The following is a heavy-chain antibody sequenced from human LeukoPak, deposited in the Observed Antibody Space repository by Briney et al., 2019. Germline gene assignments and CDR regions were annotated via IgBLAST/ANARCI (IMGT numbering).Heavy chain of an antibody. CDR1: GFTFDDYA. CDR2: ISWNSGSI. CDR3: TRGSGYSSGAVDY. V-gene: IGHV3-9*03. J-gene: IGHJ4*02. Sequence: PGRSLRLSCAASGFTFDDYAMHWVRQAPGKGREWVSGISWNSGSIGYADSVKGRFTISRDNAKSTLYLQMNSLRADDMALYYCTRGSGYSSGAVDYWGQGTLVTVSS. D-gene: IGHD5-18*01.